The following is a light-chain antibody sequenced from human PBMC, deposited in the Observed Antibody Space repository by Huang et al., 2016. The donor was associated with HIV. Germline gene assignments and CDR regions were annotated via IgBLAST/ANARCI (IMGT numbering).Light chain of an antibody. Sequence: EIAMTQSPATLHVFPGERVTLSCRASQSVSSDLAWYQQKPGQAPRLLLYGASTRATGIPVRFSGSGSGTDFTLTISSLQSEDFAVYYCQQYNNWPPGDTFGRGTKLEIK. J-gene: IGKJ2*01. CDR3: QQYNNWPPGDT. CDR2: GAS. CDR1: QSVSSD. V-gene: IGKV3-15*01.